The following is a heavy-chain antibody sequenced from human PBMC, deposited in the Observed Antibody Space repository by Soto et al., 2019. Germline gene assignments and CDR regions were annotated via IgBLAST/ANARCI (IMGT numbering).Heavy chain of an antibody. CDR2: ISAYNGNT. J-gene: IGHJ4*02. D-gene: IGHD2-2*01. CDR1: GYTFSSYA. CDR3: ARGWGYCSSTSCYSGHIDY. V-gene: IGHV1-18*01. Sequence: ASVKVSCKASGYTFSSYAISWVRQAPGQGLEWMGWISAYNGNTNYAQKLQGRVTMTTDTSTSTAYMELRSLRSDDTAVYYCARGWGYCSSTSCYSGHIDYWGQGTLVTVSS.